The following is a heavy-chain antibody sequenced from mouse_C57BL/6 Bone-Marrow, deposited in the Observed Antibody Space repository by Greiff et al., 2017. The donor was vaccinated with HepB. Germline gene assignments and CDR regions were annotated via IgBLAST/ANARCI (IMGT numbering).Heavy chain of an antibody. CDR1: GYAFSSYW. CDR2: IYPGDGDT. D-gene: IGHD1-1*01. CDR3: ARGIYYGSSYGYFDV. Sequence: QVQLQQSGAELVKPGASVKISCKASGYAFSSYWMNWVKQRPGKGLEWIGQIYPGDGDTNYNGKFKGKATLTADKSSSTAYMQLSSLTSEDSAVYFCARGIYYGSSYGYFDVWGTGTTVTVSS. V-gene: IGHV1-80*01. J-gene: IGHJ1*03.